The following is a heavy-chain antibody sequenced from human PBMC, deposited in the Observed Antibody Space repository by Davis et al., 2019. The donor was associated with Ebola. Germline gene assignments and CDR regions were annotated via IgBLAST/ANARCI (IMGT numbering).Heavy chain of an antibody. D-gene: IGHD2-2*01. V-gene: IGHV1-69*13. CDR3: ARDGALGYCSSTSCSRYYYGMDV. Sequence: AASVKVSCKASGGTFSSYAISWVRQAPGQGLEWMGGIIPIFGTANYAQKFQGRVTITADESTSTAYMELRSLRSDDTAVYYCARDGALGYCSSTSCSRYYYGMDVWGQGTTVTVSS. J-gene: IGHJ6*02. CDR2: IIPIFGTA. CDR1: GGTFSSYA.